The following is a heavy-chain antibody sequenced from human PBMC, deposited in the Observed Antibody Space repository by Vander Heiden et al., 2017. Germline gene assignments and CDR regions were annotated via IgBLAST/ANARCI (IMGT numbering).Heavy chain of an antibody. CDR2: ISGSGGSK. Sequence: EVQLLESGGGLVQPGGSLRLSCAASGFTFTTSAMTWVPQAPGKGLEGVSGISGSGGSKYYADSVKGRFTISRDNSKNTLDLQMNSLRAHETAVYYCTGPFRDCGSSSSCADYWGQGTLVTVSS. CDR1: GFTFTTSA. D-gene: IGHD2-2*01. V-gene: IGHV3-23*01. J-gene: IGHJ4*02. CDR3: TGPFRDCGSSSSCADY.